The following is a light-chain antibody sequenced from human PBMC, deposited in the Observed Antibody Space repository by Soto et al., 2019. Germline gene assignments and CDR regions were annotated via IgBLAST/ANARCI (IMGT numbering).Light chain of an antibody. J-gene: IGLJ3*02. Sequence: QAVLTQSSSASASLGSSGQLTCTLSSGHSSYIIAWHQQQPGKAPRYLMKLEGSGSYNKGSGVPDRFSGSSSGADRYLTISNLQSEDEADYYCETWDSNSWVFGGGSKLTV. CDR3: ETWDSNSWV. V-gene: IGLV4-60*03. CDR2: LEGSGSY. CDR1: SGHSSYI.